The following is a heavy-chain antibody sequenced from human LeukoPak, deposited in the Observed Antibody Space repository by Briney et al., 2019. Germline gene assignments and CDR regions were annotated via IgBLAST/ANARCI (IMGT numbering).Heavy chain of an antibody. CDR3: ARGSRQSTMIVVVITTLGWFDP. Sequence: GGSLRLSCAASGFTFSSYGMSWVRQAPGKGLEWVSAISGSGGSTYYADSVKGRFTISRDNSKNTLYLQMNSLRAEDTAVYYCARGSRQSTMIVVVITTLGWFDPWGQGTLVTVSS. CDR1: GFTFSSYG. V-gene: IGHV3-23*01. J-gene: IGHJ5*02. CDR2: ISGSGGST. D-gene: IGHD3-22*01.